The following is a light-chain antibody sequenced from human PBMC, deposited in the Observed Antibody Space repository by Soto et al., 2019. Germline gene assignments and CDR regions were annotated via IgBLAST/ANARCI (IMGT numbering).Light chain of an antibody. CDR2: LGS. CDR3: MQALQTSYT. CDR1: QSLLHSNGYNY. V-gene: IGKV2-28*01. Sequence: DLVMTQSPLSLPVAPGEPASISCRSSQSLLHSNGYNYLDWNLQKPGQSPQLLIYLGSNRASGVPDRFSGSGSGTDFTLKISRVEAEDVGVYYCMQALQTSYTFGQGTKLEIK. J-gene: IGKJ2*01.